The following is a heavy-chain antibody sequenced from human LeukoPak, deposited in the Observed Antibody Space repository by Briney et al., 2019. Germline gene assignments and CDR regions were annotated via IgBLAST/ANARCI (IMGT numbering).Heavy chain of an antibody. CDR2: ISWNSGSI. J-gene: IGHJ3*02. Sequence: PGGSLRLSCAASGFTFDDYAMHWVRQAPGKGLEWVSGISWNSGSIGYADSVKGRFTISRDNAKNSLYLQMSSLRVEDTAVYYCATTSSWYAFDIWGQGTMVTVSS. V-gene: IGHV3-9*01. CDR3: ATTSSWYAFDI. D-gene: IGHD6-13*01. CDR1: GFTFDDYA.